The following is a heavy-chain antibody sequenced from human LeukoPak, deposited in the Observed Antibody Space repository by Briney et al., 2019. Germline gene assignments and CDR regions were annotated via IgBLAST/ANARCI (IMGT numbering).Heavy chain of an antibody. J-gene: IGHJ4*02. CDR1: GGSISSSSYY. D-gene: IGHD4-17*01. CDR3: ARGIESYGDYGY. V-gene: IGHV4-39*01. Sequence: SETLSLTCTVSGGSISSSSYYWGWIRQPPGKGLEWIGSIYYSGSTYYNPSLKSRVTISVDTSKNQFSLKLSSVTAADTAVYYCARGIESYGDYGYWGQGILVTVSS. CDR2: IYYSGST.